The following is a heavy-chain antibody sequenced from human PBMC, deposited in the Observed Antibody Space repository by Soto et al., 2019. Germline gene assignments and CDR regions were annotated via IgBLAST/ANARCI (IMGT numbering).Heavy chain of an antibody. CDR2: IYYSGST. CDR1: GGSISSYD. J-gene: IGHJ5*02. D-gene: IGHD2-2*01. CDR3: ARERHYCSSTSCYYSWFDP. V-gene: IGHV4-59*01. Sequence: SETLSLTCTVSGGSISSYDWSWIRQPPGKGLEWIGYIYYSGSTNYNPSLKSRVTISVDTSKNQFSLKLSSVTAADTAVYYCARERHYCSSTSCYYSWFDPWGQGTLVTVSS.